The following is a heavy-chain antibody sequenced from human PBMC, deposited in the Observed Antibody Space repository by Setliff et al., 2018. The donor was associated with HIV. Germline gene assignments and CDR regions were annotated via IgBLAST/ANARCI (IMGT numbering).Heavy chain of an antibody. D-gene: IGHD3-3*01. Sequence: PGGSLRLSCAASGFTFNSYGMHWVRQAPGKGLEWVALIWYDASKKEYADSVKGRFNILRDDSKKPAYLQMNSLRDEDTAVYYCVKDVLKFWSGSGALDFWGPGTLVTVSS. CDR1: GFTFNSYG. CDR3: VKDVLKFWSGSGALDF. CDR2: IWYDASKK. J-gene: IGHJ4*02. V-gene: IGHV3-33*06.